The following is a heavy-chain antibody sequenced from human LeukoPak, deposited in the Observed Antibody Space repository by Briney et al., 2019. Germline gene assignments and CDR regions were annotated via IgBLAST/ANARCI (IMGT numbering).Heavy chain of an antibody. Sequence: GGPLRLSCAATGFPFSSYAMSWARQAPGKVLERVSAISGCGGSTYYEDSVKGRFSISRDNSKNKQHLEMNSLRAEDTSVYYCAKKLPQRGGYSYGLYDAFHIWGQGTMVTVSA. D-gene: IGHD5-18*01. J-gene: IGHJ3*02. CDR3: AKKLPQRGGYSYGLYDAFHI. CDR1: GFPFSSYA. V-gene: IGHV3-23*01. CDR2: ISGCGGST.